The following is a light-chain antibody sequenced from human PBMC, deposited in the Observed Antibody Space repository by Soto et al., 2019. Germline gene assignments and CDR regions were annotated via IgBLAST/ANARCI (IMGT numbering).Light chain of an antibody. CDR3: HQYGSSPYT. Sequence: EIALTQSPGTLSLSPGERATLSCRASQTVSSSYLAWYYHKPGQAPRLLIHGASSRATGTPDRFSGSGSGTDITLTISRLVPEDFAVYYCHQYGSSPYTFGQGTKLEIK. J-gene: IGKJ2*01. CDR1: QTVSSSY. CDR2: GAS. V-gene: IGKV3-20*01.